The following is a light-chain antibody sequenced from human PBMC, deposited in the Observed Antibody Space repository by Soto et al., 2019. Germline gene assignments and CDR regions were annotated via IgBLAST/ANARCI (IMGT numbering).Light chain of an antibody. CDR1: QSISSW. V-gene: IGKV1-5*03. Sequence: DIPMTQSPSTLSASVGDRVTITCRASQSISSWLAWYQQKPGKAPKLLIYKASSLESGVPSRFSGSGSGTEFTLTISSLQPDDSATYYCQQFDSYPRTFGQGTEVEIK. CDR3: QQFDSYPRT. J-gene: IGKJ1*01. CDR2: KAS.